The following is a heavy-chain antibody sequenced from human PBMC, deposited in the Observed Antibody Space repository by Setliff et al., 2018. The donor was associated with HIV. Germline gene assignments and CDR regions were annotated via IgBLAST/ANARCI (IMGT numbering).Heavy chain of an antibody. J-gene: IGHJ3*02. Sequence: SVKVSCKASGGTFSSYAISWVRQAPGQGLEWMGGIIPIFGTANYAQKFQGRVTITADESTSTAYMELKSLRSDDTAVYFCARGQLDRHLRSDVPFDIWGQGTMVTVSS. CDR2: IIPIFGTA. CDR3: ARGQLDRHLRSDVPFDI. D-gene: IGHD1-1*01. CDR1: GGTFSSYA. V-gene: IGHV1-69*13.